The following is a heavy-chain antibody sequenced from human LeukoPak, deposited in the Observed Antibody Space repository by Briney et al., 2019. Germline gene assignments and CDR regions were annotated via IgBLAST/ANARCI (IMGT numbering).Heavy chain of an antibody. Sequence: GGSLRLSCAASGFTFSSYAMSWVRQAPGKGLEWVSAISGSGGSTYYADSVKGRFTISRDNSKNTLYLQMNSLRAEDTAVYYCAKDPRQLWGFGEFYHFDYWGQGTLVTVSS. D-gene: IGHD3-10*01. CDR3: AKDPRQLWGFGEFYHFDY. V-gene: IGHV3-23*01. CDR1: GFTFSSYA. J-gene: IGHJ4*02. CDR2: ISGSGGST.